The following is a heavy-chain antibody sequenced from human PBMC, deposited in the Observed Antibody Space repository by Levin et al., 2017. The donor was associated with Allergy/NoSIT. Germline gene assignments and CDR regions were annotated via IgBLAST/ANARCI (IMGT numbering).Heavy chain of an antibody. D-gene: IGHD3-10*01. CDR2: IWYDGSNK. V-gene: IGHV3-33*01. CDR3: ARERGWFGELLFGY. J-gene: IGHJ4*02. CDR1: GFTFSSYG. Sequence: GGSLRLSCAASGFTFSSYGMHWVRQAPGKGLEWVAVIWYDGSNKYYADSVKGRFTISRDNSKNTLYLQMNSLRAEDTAVYYCARERGWFGELLFGYWGQGTLVTVSS.